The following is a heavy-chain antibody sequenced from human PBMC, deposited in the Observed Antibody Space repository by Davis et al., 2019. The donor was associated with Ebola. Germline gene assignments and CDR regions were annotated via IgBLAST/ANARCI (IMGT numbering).Heavy chain of an antibody. CDR1: GYSFTSYW. V-gene: IGHV5-51*01. Sequence: GESLKISCTASGYSFTSYWSGWVRPMCGKGLEWMGMIYPSDSDTRYSPSFQGQVTISADRSITTAYLQWASLKASDTAMYYCARRSGSGSYILYWGQGTLVTVSS. D-gene: IGHD3-10*01. CDR2: IYPSDSDT. CDR3: ARRSGSGSYILY. J-gene: IGHJ4*02.